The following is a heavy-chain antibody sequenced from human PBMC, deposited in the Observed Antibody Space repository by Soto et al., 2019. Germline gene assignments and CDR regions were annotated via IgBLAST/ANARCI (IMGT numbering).Heavy chain of an antibody. CDR2: ISSTSAYI. D-gene: IGHD3-22*01. J-gene: IGHJ4*02. CDR1: GFIFSTYT. V-gene: IGHV3-21*01. CDR3: ARVGSGDTYSYDSSGYYSWAYFDY. Sequence: EVQLVESGGGPVKPGGSLRLSCAASGFIFSTYTMDWVRQAPGKGLEWVSSISSTSAYIYYADSVKGRFTISRDNAKNSLYLQMSSLRSEDTAVYYCARVGSGDTYSYDSSGYYSWAYFDYWGQGALVTVSS.